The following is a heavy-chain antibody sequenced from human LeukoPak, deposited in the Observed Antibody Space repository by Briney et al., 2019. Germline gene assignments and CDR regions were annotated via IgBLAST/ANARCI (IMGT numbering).Heavy chain of an antibody. CDR1: GFTFSNFA. CDR2: ISANGGAT. D-gene: IGHD3-10*01. J-gene: IGHJ4*02. V-gene: IGHV3-23*01. Sequence: GGSLRLSCAASGFTFSNFAMSWVRQAPGKGLECVSLISANGGATYYADSVKGRFTISRDNSKSTLYLQMNSLRADDTAVYYCAKASRSPYYFDYWGQGTLVTVSS. CDR3: AKASRSPYYFDY.